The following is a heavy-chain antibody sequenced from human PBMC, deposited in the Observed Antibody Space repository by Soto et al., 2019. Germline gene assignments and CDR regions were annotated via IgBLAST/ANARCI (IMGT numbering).Heavy chain of an antibody. CDR3: ERSIVLVPAAMLGGWFDP. V-gene: IGHV3-66*01. Sequence: EVQLVESGGGLVQPGGSLRLSCAASGFTVSSNYMSWVRQAPGKGLEWVAVIYSGGSTYYADSVKGRFTISRDNSKNTLYLQMNSLRAEDTAVYYCERSIVLVPAAMLGGWFDPWGQGTLVTVSS. CDR1: GFTVSSNY. D-gene: IGHD2-2*01. J-gene: IGHJ5*02. CDR2: IYSGGST.